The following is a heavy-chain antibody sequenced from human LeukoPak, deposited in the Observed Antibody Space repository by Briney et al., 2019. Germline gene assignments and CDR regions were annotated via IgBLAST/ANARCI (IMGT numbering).Heavy chain of an antibody. D-gene: IGHD6-13*01. J-gene: IGHJ4*02. CDR3: ARDMEDSSSWYFPTQFDY. CDR2: ISAHNGNT. Sequence: ASVKVSCKASGYTFTSYGISWVRQAPGQGLEWMGWISAHNGNTNYAQKLQGRVTMTTDTSTSTAYMELRSLRSDDTAVYYCARDMEDSSSWYFPTQFDYWGQGTLVTVSS. CDR1: GYTFTSYG. V-gene: IGHV1-18*01.